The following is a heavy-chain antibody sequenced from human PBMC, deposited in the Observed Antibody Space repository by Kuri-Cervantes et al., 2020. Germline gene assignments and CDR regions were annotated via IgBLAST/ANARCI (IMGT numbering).Heavy chain of an antibody. Sequence: SETLSLTCSVSGGSISRYYWNWIRQPPGKGLEWIGEIYHSGSTNYNPSLKSRVTISVDKSKNQFSLKLSSVTAADTAVYYCARDIVVWDDAFDIWGQGTMVTVSS. CDR1: GGSISRYY. V-gene: IGHV4-59*12. CDR3: ARDIVVWDDAFDI. CDR2: IYHSGST. D-gene: IGHD2-2*01. J-gene: IGHJ3*02.